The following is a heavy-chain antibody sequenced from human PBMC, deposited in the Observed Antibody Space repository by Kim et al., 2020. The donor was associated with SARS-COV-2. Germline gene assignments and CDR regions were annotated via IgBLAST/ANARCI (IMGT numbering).Heavy chain of an antibody. V-gene: IGHV2-5*02. CDR2: IYWDDDK. CDR3: AHRPVIAAAGTRTPFFDY. CDR1: GFSLSTSGVG. J-gene: IGHJ4*02. D-gene: IGHD6-13*01. Sequence: SGPTLVKPTQTLTLTCTFSGFSLSTSGVGVGWIRQPPGKALEWLALIYWDDDKRYSPSLKSRLTITQDTSKNQVVLTMTNMDPVDTATYYCAHRPVIAAAGTRTPFFDYWGKGTLVTVSS.